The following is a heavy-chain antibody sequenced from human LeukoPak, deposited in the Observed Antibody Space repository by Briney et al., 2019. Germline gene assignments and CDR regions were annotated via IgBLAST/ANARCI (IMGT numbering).Heavy chain of an antibody. V-gene: IGHV3-23*01. CDR2: ISGSGGST. CDR3: ARKMKTGDRVGTFDI. CDR1: GFTFSSYA. J-gene: IGHJ3*02. Sequence: GGSLRLSCAASGFTFSSYAMSWVRQAPGKGLEWVSAISGSGGSTYYADSVKGRFTISRDNSKNTLYLQMNSLTAEDTAAYYCARKMKTGDRVGTFDIWGQGTMVTVSS. D-gene: IGHD1-1*01.